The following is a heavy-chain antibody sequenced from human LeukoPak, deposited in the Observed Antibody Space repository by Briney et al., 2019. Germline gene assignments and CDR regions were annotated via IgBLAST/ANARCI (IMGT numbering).Heavy chain of an antibody. V-gene: IGHV4-34*01. CDR2: INHSGST. J-gene: IGHJ4*02. Sequence: SETLSLTCAVYGGSFSGYYWSWIRQPPGKGLEWLGEINHSGSTNYNPSLKSRVTISVDTSKNQFSLKLSSVPAPDTAVYSCARTPILLWLTARGYFDYWGQGTLVTVSS. D-gene: IGHD5-18*01. CDR1: GGSFSGYY. CDR3: ARTPILLWLTARGYFDY.